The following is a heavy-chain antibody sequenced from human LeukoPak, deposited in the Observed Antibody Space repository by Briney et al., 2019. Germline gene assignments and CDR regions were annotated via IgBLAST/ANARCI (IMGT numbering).Heavy chain of an antibody. CDR1: GGSFSGYS. V-gene: IGHV4-34*01. CDR2: INHSGSI. J-gene: IGHJ3*01. Sequence: PSETLSLTCAVYGGSFSGYSWNWVRQPPGKGLEWIGEINHSGSINYNPSLKSRVTISVDTSKNQFSLKLSSVTAADTAVYYCARVRKGNDAFGVWGQGTMVTVSS. CDR3: ARVRKGNDAFGV.